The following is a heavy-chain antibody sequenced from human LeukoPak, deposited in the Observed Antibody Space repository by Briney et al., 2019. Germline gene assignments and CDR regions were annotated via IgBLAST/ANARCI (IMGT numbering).Heavy chain of an antibody. J-gene: IGHJ4*02. CDR3: AKTVARYSQLDY. CDR2: ISGSGGST. Sequence: GSLRLSCAASGFTFSSYAMSWVRQAPGKGLEWVPAISGSGGSTYYADSVKGRFTISRDNSKNTLYLQMNSLRAEDTAVYYCAKTVARYSQLDYWGQGTLVTVSS. D-gene: IGHD6-19*01. V-gene: IGHV3-23*01. CDR1: GFTFSSYA.